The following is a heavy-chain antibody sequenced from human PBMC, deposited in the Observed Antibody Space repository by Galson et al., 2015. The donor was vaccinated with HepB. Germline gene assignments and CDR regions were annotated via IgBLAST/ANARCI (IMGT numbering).Heavy chain of an antibody. CDR2: IWYDGSNK. CDR3: ARDRNSGWYYFDY. J-gene: IGHJ4*02. Sequence: SLRLSCAASGFTFSSYGMHWVRQAPGKGLEWVAVIWYDGSNKYYADSVKGRFTISRDNSKNTLYLQMNSLRAEDTAVYYCARDRNSGWYYFDYWGQGTLVTVSS. V-gene: IGHV3-33*08. CDR1: GFTFSSYG. D-gene: IGHD6-19*01.